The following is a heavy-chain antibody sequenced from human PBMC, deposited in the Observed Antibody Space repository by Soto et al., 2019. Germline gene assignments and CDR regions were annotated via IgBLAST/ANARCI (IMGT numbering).Heavy chain of an antibody. J-gene: IGHJ4*02. CDR3: VCGGNFFVY. Sequence: EVQLVESGGGLVQPGGALRLSCAASGFTFSKYWMTWGRRPPGKGLEWVANLDQDGSERYYVDSVRGRFTISRDNAKNSLYLQMNSLRAEDTAVYYCVCGGNFFVYWGQGTLVTVSP. CDR1: GFTFSKYW. V-gene: IGHV3-7*01. D-gene: IGHD3-16*01. CDR2: LDQDGSER.